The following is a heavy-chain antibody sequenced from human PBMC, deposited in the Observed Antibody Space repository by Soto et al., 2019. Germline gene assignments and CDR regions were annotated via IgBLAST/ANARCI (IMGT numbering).Heavy chain of an antibody. CDR1: GYTFTSYD. V-gene: IGHV1-8*01. CDR3: ARMSGCSSTSCYVGWYYYYYYYMDV. CDR2: MNPNSGNT. Sequence: ASVKVSCKASGYTFTSYDINWVRQATGQGLEWTGWMNPNSGNTGYAQKFQGRVTMTRNTSISTAYKEQSSLRSEDTVVYYCARMSGCSSTSCYVGWYYYYYYYMDVWGKGTTVTVSS. J-gene: IGHJ6*03. D-gene: IGHD2-2*01.